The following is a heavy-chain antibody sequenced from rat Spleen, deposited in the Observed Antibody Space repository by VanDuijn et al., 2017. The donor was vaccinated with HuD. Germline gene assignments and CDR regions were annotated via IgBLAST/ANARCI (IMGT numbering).Heavy chain of an antibody. V-gene: IGHV2-1*01. CDR3: ARDRGNNYGDY. CDR2: IWGGGGT. D-gene: IGHD1-7*01. CDR1: GFSLTSDG. J-gene: IGHJ3*01. Sequence: QVQLKESGPGLVQPSQTLSLTCTVSGFSLTSDGVHWVRQPPGKGLEWMGRIWGGGGTDYNSALKSRLSISRDTSKSQVFLKMNSLQTEDTATYYCARDRGNNYGDYWGQGTLVTVSS.